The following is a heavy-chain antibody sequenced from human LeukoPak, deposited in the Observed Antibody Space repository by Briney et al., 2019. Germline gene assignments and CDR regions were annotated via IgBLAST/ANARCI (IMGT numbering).Heavy chain of an antibody. D-gene: IGHD3/OR15-3a*01. J-gene: IGHJ4*02. Sequence: GGSLRLSCAASGFTFKTYAMNWVRQAPGKGLEWVSAISGSGGSTYYADSVKGRFTISRDNSKNTLYLQMNSLRAEDTAVYYCAKDKLDSEGGFDYWGQGTLVTVSS. CDR3: AKDKLDSEGGFDY. CDR1: GFTFKTYA. V-gene: IGHV3-23*01. CDR2: ISGSGGST.